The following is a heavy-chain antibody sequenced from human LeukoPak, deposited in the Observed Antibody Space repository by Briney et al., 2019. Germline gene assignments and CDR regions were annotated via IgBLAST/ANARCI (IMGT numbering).Heavy chain of an antibody. CDR2: ISSGSSTI. J-gene: IGHJ4*02. V-gene: IGHV3-48*02. CDR1: GFTFSSYG. Sequence: GRSLRLSCAASGFTFSSYGMNWVRQAPGKGPEGVSYISSGSSTIYYADSVKGRFTISRDNAKNSLYLQMNSLRDEDTAVYYCARDPAMAALFDHWGQGTLVTVSS. D-gene: IGHD5-24*01. CDR3: ARDPAMAALFDH.